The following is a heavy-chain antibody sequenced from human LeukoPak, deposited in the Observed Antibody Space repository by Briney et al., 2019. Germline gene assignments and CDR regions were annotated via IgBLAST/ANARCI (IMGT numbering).Heavy chain of an antibody. J-gene: IGHJ6*03. V-gene: IGHV1-2*02. CDR2: INPNSGGT. D-gene: IGHD3-10*01. Sequence: GASVKVSCKASGYTFTGYYMHWVRQAPGQGLEWMGWINPNSGGTNYAQKFQGRGTMTRATAISTAYIELSRRRSEDTATYYCARKWFGKEDYYYYMDVWGKGTRVTVSS. CDR3: ARKWFGKEDYYYYMDV. CDR1: GYTFTGYY.